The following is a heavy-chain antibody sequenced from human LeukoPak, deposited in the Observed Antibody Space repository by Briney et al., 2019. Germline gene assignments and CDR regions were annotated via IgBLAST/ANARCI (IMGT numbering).Heavy chain of an antibody. V-gene: IGHV3-53*04. D-gene: IGHD3-22*01. CDR3: ARDLPRGDSSLKDDEGAFDI. CDR2: IYSGGST. Sequence: GGSLRLSCAASGFTVSSNYMSWVRQAPGKGLEWVSVIYSGGSTYYAYSVKGRFTISRHNSKNTLYLQMNSLRAEDTAVYYCARDLPRGDSSLKDDEGAFDIWGQGTMVTVSS. J-gene: IGHJ3*02. CDR1: GFTVSSNY.